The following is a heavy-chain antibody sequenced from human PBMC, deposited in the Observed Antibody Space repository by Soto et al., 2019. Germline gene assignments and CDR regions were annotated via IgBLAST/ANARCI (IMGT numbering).Heavy chain of an antibody. J-gene: IGHJ6*01. D-gene: IGHD3-9*01. CDR1: GYTFTGYY. V-gene: IGHV1-2*02. Sequence: ASVKVSCKASGYTFTGYYMHWVRQAPGQGLEWMGWINPNSGGTNYAQKFQGRVTMTRDTSISTAYMELSRLRSDDTAVYYCARDYNYDILNGMWTLGMDVLGQGTTVTVS. CDR3: ARDYNYDILNGMWTLGMDV. CDR2: INPNSGGT.